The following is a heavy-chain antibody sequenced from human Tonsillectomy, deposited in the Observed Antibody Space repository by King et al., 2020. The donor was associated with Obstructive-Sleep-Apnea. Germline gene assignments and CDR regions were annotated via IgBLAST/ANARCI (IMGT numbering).Heavy chain of an antibody. V-gene: IGHV4-59*08. D-gene: IGHD6-6*01. CDR3: ASARYYYDGMDV. CDR2: IYYSGST. Sequence: QLQESGPGLVKPSETLSLTCTVSGGSISSYYWSWIRQPPGKGLEWIGYIYYSGSTNYNPSLKSRFTISVDTSKNQFSLKLNSVTAADTAVYYWASARYYYDGMDVWGQGTTVTVSS. J-gene: IGHJ6*02. CDR1: GGSISSYY.